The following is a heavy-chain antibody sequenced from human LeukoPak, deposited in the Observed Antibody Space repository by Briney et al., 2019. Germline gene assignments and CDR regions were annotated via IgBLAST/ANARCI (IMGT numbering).Heavy chain of an antibody. CDR3: ARDHYSSSSADY. CDR2: ISPSSNYI. Sequence: PGGSLRLSCAASGFTFSSYSMNWVRQAPGKGLEWVSSISPSSNYIYYADSVKGRFTISRDNAKTSLYLQMNSLRAEDTAVYYCARDHYSSSSADYWGQGTLVTVSS. D-gene: IGHD6-6*01. J-gene: IGHJ4*02. CDR1: GFTFSSYS. V-gene: IGHV3-21*01.